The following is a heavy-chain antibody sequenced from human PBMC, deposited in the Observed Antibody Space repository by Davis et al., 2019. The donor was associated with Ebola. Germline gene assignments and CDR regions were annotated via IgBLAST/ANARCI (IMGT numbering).Heavy chain of an antibody. CDR2: ISSDGNNE. J-gene: IGHJ2*01. V-gene: IGHV3-30-3*01. D-gene: IGHD1-14*01. CDR1: GFAFSDYV. Sequence: GGSLRLSCAASGFAFSDYVFHWVRQAPGKGLEWVALISSDGNNENYADSVKGRFTISRDNSKNTVWLQMNSLRGDDTAVYYCARAPPHGPQPVFWYFDFWGRGTLVTVSS. CDR3: ARAPPHGPQPVFWYFDF.